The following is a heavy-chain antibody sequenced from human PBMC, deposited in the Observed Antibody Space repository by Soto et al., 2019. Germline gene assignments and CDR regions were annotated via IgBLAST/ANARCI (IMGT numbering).Heavy chain of an antibody. D-gene: IGHD6-13*01. CDR2: INPNSGGT. Sequence: ASVKVSCKASGYTFTGYYMHWVRQAPGQGLEWMGWINPNSGGTNYAQKFQGRVTMTRDTSISTAYMELSRLRSDDTAVYYCARAVGGVAAAGTKNNWFDPWGQGTLVTVYS. J-gene: IGHJ5*02. CDR3: ARAVGGVAAAGTKNNWFDP. CDR1: GYTFTGYY. V-gene: IGHV1-2*02.